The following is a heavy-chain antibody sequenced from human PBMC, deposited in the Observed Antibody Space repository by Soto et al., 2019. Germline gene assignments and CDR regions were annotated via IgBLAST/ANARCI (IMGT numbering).Heavy chain of an antibody. CDR3: ARGGISGWLKGAYDV. Sequence: QVQLVQSGAEVKKPGSSVKVSCKASGGTLNKHAITWVRRAPGQGLEWLGGIIPMFGIPNYPQKFQGRVTITADDSTNTSHMELHSLTSDDTAVYYCARGGISGWLKGAYDVWGQGTMVTVSS. J-gene: IGHJ3*01. D-gene: IGHD6-13*01. CDR1: GGTLNKHA. V-gene: IGHV1-69*01. CDR2: IIPMFGIP.